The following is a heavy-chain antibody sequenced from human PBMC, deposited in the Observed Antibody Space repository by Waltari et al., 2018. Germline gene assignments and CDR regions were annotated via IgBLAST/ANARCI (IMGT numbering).Heavy chain of an antibody. Sequence: QVQLVQSGAEVKKPGASVKVSCKASGYTFTSYDINWVRQATGQGLEWMGWMNPNSGNKGYARKFQGRVTMTRNTSISTAYMERSSLRSEDTAVYYCARRYSSEGEVDYWGQGTLVTVSS. V-gene: IGHV1-8*01. CDR2: MNPNSGNK. CDR1: GYTFTSYD. D-gene: IGHD6-19*01. J-gene: IGHJ4*02. CDR3: ARRYSSEGEVDY.